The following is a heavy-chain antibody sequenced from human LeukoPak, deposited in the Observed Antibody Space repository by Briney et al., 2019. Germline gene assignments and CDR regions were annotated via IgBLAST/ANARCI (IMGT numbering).Heavy chain of an antibody. V-gene: IGHV3-21*01. CDR2: ISSSSDYI. D-gene: IGHD5-18*01. J-gene: IGHJ5*02. CDR1: GFTFSSFS. CDR3: ARDPHGYKSGYGWFDP. Sequence: GGSLRLSCAASGFTFSSFSMNWVRQAPGKGLEWVSSISSSSDYIHYADSVKGRFTISRDNAKNSLYLQMNSLRAEDTAVCYCARDPHGYKSGYGWFDPWGQGTLVTVSS.